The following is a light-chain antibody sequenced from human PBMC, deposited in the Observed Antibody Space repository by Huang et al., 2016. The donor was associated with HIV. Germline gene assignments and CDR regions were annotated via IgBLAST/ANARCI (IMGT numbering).Light chain of an antibody. J-gene: IGKJ5*01. CDR2: GAS. CDR1: QGISNY. V-gene: IGKV1-16*01. Sequence: DIQMTQSPSSLSASLGDTVTMTCRASQGISNYVAWFQQKPGKAPKSLIYGASSLQGGVTSRFSGSGSATHYTLTISTLQAEDLATYYCQQYSTYPITFGQGTRLEIK. CDR3: QQYSTYPIT.